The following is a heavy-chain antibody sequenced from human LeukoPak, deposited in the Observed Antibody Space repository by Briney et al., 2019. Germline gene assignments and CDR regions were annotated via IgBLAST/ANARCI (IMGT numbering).Heavy chain of an antibody. D-gene: IGHD3-3*01. CDR1: GYTFTSYG. CDR3: ARDYYDFWSGYRRPPDLLVY. J-gene: IGHJ4*02. Sequence: GSSVKVSCKASGYTFTSYGISWVRQAPGQGLEWMGWISAYNGNTNYAQKLQGRVTMTTDTSTSTAYMELRSLRSDDTAVYYCARDYYDFWSGYRRPPDLLVYWGQGTLVTVSS. V-gene: IGHV1-18*01. CDR2: ISAYNGNT.